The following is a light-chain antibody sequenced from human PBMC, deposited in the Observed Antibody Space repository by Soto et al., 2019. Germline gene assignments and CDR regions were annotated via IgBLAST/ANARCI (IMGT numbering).Light chain of an antibody. Sequence: DIQMTQSPSSLSASVGDSVTITCRASQGIINYLAWFQQKPGKVPKLLIYTASTLRSGVSSRFSGSGSGTDFNLTISNLQPEAVATYYCLKYNSAPRTFGQGTKVEIK. CDR3: LKYNSAPRT. CDR2: TAS. CDR1: QGIINY. J-gene: IGKJ1*01. V-gene: IGKV1-27*01.